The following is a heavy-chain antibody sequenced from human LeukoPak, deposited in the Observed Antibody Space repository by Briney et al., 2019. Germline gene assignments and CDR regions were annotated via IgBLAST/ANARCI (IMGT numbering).Heavy chain of an antibody. CDR1: GGTFSSYA. J-gene: IGHJ4*02. D-gene: IGHD2-21*02. CDR3: AKAYCGGDRYSILEY. Sequence: ASVKVSCKASGGTFSSYAISWVRQAPGQGLEWMGGIIPIFGTANYAQKFQGRVTITADESTSTAYMELSSLRSEDTAVYYCAKAYCGGDRYSILEYWGQGTLVTVSS. V-gene: IGHV1-69*13. CDR2: IIPIFGTA.